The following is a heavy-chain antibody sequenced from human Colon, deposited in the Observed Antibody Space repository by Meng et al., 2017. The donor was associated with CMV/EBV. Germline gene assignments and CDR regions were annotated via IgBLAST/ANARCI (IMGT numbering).Heavy chain of an antibody. CDR1: GFTFSSYA. V-gene: IGHV3-23*01. D-gene: IGHD1-26*01. CDR2: ISDSGGRT. Sequence: GGSLRLSCAASGFTFSSYAMSWVRQAPGKGLEWVSGISDSGGRTYYADSVKGRFTISRDNSKNTLYLQMNSLRAEDTAVYFCAKVKWQKTIVGATPLDYWGQGTLVTVSS. CDR3: AKVKWQKTIVGATPLDY. J-gene: IGHJ4*02.